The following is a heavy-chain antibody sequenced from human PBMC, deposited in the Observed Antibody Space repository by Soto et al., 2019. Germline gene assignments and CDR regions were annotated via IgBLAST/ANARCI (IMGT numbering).Heavy chain of an antibody. Sequence: ESGEGLVQPGGSLRLSSTASGFTFSSYNIHWIRQAPGKGLEFVSAISRSGDRTYYADSVKGRFTITRDNSKNTVWLQMGSLRAEDMAVYYCARARCSSGQCYYFDYWGRGALVSVSS. D-gene: IGHD2-2*01. J-gene: IGHJ4*02. V-gene: IGHV3-64*02. CDR2: ISRSGDRT. CDR1: GFTFSSYN. CDR3: ARARCSSGQCYYFDY.